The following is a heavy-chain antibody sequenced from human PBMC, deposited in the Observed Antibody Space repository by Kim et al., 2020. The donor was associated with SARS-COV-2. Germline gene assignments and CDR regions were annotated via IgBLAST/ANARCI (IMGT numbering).Heavy chain of an antibody. CDR3: AREDIVVVPAAMSRGVGFDY. CDR1: GGTFSSYA. Sequence: SVKVSCKASGGTFSSYAISLVRQAPGQGLEWMGGIIPIFGTANYAQKFQGRVTITADESTSTAYMELSSLRSEDTAVYYCAREDIVVVPAAMSRGVGFDYWGQGTLVTVSS. D-gene: IGHD2-2*01. V-gene: IGHV1-69*13. J-gene: IGHJ4*02. CDR2: IIPIFGTA.